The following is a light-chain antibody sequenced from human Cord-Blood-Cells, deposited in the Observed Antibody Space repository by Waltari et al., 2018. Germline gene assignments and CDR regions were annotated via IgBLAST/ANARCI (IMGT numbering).Light chain of an antibody. V-gene: IGLV2-14*01. CDR2: DVS. Sequence: QSALTQPASVSGSPAQSITISCTGASSDVGGYNYVSWYQQHPGKAPKVMIYDVSKRPSGVSNRFSGSKSGNTASLTISGPQAEDEADYYCSSYTSSSTRVFGGGTKLTVL. CDR1: SSDVGGYNY. J-gene: IGLJ3*02. CDR3: SSYTSSSTRV.